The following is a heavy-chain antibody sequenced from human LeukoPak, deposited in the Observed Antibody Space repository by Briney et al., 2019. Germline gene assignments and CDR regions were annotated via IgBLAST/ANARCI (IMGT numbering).Heavy chain of an antibody. Sequence: PGGSLRLSCAASGFTFSSYSMNWVRQAPGKGLEWVSAISGSGGSTYYADSMKGRFTISRDNSKNTLYLQMNSLRAEDTAVYYCAKDWRRYNWNYGALDIWGQGTMVTVSS. CDR3: AKDWRRYNWNYGALDI. D-gene: IGHD1-7*01. V-gene: IGHV3-23*01. J-gene: IGHJ3*02. CDR2: ISGSGGST. CDR1: GFTFSSYS.